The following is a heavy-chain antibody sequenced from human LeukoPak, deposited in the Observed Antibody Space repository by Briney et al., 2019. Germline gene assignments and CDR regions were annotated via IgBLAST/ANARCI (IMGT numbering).Heavy chain of an antibody. CDR3: ARHAAVADGGYFDY. Sequence: PSETLSLTCTVSGGSISSYYLSWIRQPPGKGLEWIGYIYYSGSTNYNPSLKSRVTISVDTSKNQFSLKLSSVTAADTAVYYCARHAAVADGGYFDYWGQGNLVTVSS. J-gene: IGHJ4*02. V-gene: IGHV4-59*08. D-gene: IGHD6-19*01. CDR1: GGSISSYY. CDR2: IYYSGST.